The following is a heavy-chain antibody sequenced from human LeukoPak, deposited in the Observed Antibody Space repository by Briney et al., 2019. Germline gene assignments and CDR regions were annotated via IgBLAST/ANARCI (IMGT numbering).Heavy chain of an antibody. CDR2: INPKSGVT. D-gene: IGHD1-1*01. Sequence: ASVKVSCKASGYIFTDHYFHWVRQATGQGLEWMGWINPKSGVTKYAQKFQGRVTITRDTSTSTAYMELRRITSDDTAVYYCARDRGGTTATTMYHYYYLDVWGKGTTITVSS. CDR1: GYIFTDHY. CDR3: ARDRGGTTATTMYHYYYLDV. V-gene: IGHV1-2*02. J-gene: IGHJ6*03.